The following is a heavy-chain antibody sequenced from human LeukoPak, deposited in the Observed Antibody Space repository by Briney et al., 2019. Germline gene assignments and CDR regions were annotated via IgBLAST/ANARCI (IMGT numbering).Heavy chain of an antibody. CDR2: ISAYNGST. V-gene: IGHV1-18*04. CDR1: VYTLTAYY. Sequence: ASVRVSCKASVYTLTAYYIHGGPHAPGRGGEWMRWISAYNGSTNYAQQMQGGVTITTDKSTSTAYMELSSLRSEDSAVYYCARGHSGWLDYWGQGTLVTVSS. CDR3: ARGHSGWLDY. J-gene: IGHJ4*02. D-gene: IGHD5-12*01.